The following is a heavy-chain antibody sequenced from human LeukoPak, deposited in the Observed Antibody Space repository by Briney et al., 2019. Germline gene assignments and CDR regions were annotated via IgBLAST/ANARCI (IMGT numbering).Heavy chain of an antibody. D-gene: IGHD6-13*01. J-gene: IGHJ2*01. V-gene: IGHV4-30-2*01. CDR3: ARGRKGGYSSSWLYWYFDL. CDR1: GGSISSGGYS. CDR2: IYHSGST. Sequence: PSQTLSLTCAVSGGSISSGGYSWSWIRQPPGKGLEWIGYIYHSGSTYYNPSLKSRVTISVDRSKNQLSLKLSSVTAADTAVYYCARGRKGGYSSSWLYWYFDLWGRGTLVTVSS.